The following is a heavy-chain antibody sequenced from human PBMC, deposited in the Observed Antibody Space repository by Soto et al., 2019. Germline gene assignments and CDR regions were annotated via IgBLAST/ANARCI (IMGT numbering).Heavy chain of an antibody. CDR3: ARAYSSGWYDGSENYYYGMDV. CDR1: GYTFTSYD. J-gene: IGHJ6*02. CDR2: MNPNSGNT. V-gene: IGHV1-8*01. Sequence: QVQLVQSGAEVKKPGASVKVSCKASGYTFTSYDINWVRQATGQGLEWMGWMNPNSGNTGYAQKFQGRVTMTRNTSIRTAYMELSSLRSEDTAVYYCARAYSSGWYDGSENYYYGMDVWGQGTTVTVSS. D-gene: IGHD6-19*01.